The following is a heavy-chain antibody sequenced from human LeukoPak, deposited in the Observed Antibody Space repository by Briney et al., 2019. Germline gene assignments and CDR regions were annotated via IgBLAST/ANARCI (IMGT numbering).Heavy chain of an antibody. J-gene: IGHJ4*02. CDR1: GFTFDGYG. D-gene: IGHD4-23*01. CDR3: ARVHYFYGGNSEAYSDY. Sequence: GGSLRLSCAASGFTFDGYGMSWVRQAPGKGLEWVSYISISGSTIYYADSVKGRFTISRDNAKNSLYLQMNSLRAEDTAVYYCARVHYFYGGNSEAYSDYGGQASLVTVSS. V-gene: IGHV3-48*03. CDR2: ISISGSTI.